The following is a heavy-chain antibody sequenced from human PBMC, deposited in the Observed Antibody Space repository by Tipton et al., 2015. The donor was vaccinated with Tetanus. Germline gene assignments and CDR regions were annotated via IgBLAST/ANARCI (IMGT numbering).Heavy chain of an antibody. CDR3: AGSQWLDGFIFDY. V-gene: IGHV4-61*08. CDR2: ISNSGRT. J-gene: IGHJ4*02. D-gene: IGHD6-19*01. CDR1: GASLRGGDYH. Sequence: PGLVKPSETLSLTCSVSGASLRGGDYHWSWIRQPPGKGLEWLAYISNSGRTNSNYSLKSRITMTQDTSRNQFSLKLTSVTAADTAVYYCAGSQWLDGFIFDYWGQGSLVTVAS.